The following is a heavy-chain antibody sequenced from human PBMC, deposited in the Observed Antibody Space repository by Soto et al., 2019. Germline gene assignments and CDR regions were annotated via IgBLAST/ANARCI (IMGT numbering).Heavy chain of an antibody. CDR2: IYYSGST. V-gene: IGHV4-30-4*01. CDR1: GGSISSGDYY. CDR3: AREVLDVSSWYWFDP. J-gene: IGHJ5*02. Sequence: SETRSLTCTVSGGSISSGDYYWSWIRQPPGKGLEWIGYIYYSGSTYYTPSLKSRVTISVDTSKNQFSLKLSSVTAADTAVYYCAREVLDVSSWYWFDPWGQGTLVTVSS. D-gene: IGHD6-13*01.